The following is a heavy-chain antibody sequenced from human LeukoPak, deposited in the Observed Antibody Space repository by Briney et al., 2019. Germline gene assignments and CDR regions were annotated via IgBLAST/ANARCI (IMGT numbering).Heavy chain of an antibody. CDR3: ARDFGYSSRSSPGY. CDR1: GFTFSSYS. V-gene: IGHV3-21*01. Sequence: GGSLRLSCAASGFTFSSYSMNWVRQAPGKGLEWVSSISSSSYIYYADSVKGRFTISRDNAKNSLYLQMNSLRAEDTAVYYCARDFGYSSRSSPGYWGQGTLVTVSS. D-gene: IGHD6-13*01. J-gene: IGHJ4*02. CDR2: ISSSSYI.